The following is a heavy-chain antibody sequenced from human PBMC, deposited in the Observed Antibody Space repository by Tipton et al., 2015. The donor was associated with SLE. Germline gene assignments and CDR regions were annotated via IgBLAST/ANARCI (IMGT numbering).Heavy chain of an antibody. D-gene: IGHD6-19*01. V-gene: IGHV4-39*07. Sequence: TLSLTCTVSGGSISSSSYYWGWIRQPPGKGLEWIGSIYYSGNTYFNPSLKSRVTISVDTSKSQFSLKLSSVTAAGTAVYYCESGRAVAGGDYFDYWGEGTLDTVSS. CDR2: IYYSGNT. J-gene: IGHJ4*02. CDR1: GGSISSSSYY. CDR3: ESGRAVAGGDYFDY.